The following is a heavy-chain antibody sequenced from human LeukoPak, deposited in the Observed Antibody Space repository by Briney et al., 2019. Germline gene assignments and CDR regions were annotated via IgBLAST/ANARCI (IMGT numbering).Heavy chain of an antibody. CDR2: IHHSGRT. V-gene: IGHV4-4*02. CDR1: GYSISSGYW. J-gene: IGHJ4*02. CDR3: ARNGDYSADS. D-gene: IGHD4-17*01. Sequence: KPSETLSLTCAVSGYSISSGYWWSWVRQPPGKGLEWIGEIHHSGRTNYSPSLKSRVTMSVDKSKNHFSLKLTSVTAADTAVYYCARNGDYSADSWGQGTLLTVSS.